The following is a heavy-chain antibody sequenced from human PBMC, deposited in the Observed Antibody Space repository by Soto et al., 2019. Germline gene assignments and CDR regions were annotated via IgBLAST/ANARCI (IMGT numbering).Heavy chain of an antibody. V-gene: IGHV1-3*01. J-gene: IGHJ4*02. D-gene: IGHD3-10*01. CDR1: GYTFTSYA. CDR2: INAGNGNT. CDR3: ARSYGWVWFGELLPTYYFDY. Sequence: ASVKVSCKASGYTFTSYAMHWVRQAPGQRLERMGWINAGNGNTKYSQKFQGRVTITRDTSASTAYMEQSSLRSEDTAVYYCARSYGWVWFGELLPTYYFDYWGQGTLVTVS.